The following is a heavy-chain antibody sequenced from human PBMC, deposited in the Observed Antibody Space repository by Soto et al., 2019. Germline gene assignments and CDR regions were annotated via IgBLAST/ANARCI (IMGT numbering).Heavy chain of an antibody. V-gene: IGHV1-18*01. CDR1: GYTFTKYG. Sequence: QVQLVQSGAEVKNPGASVKVSCKTSGYTFTKYGVGWVRQAPGQGLEWMGWISGSSGNANYAEKVQGRITLTTDTSTSTAYIELRILRPDDSAVYHCSREMAGLGGEYDYSGQGTLVTVSS. D-gene: IGHD3-16*01. CDR2: ISGSSGNA. J-gene: IGHJ4*02. CDR3: SREMAGLGGEYDY.